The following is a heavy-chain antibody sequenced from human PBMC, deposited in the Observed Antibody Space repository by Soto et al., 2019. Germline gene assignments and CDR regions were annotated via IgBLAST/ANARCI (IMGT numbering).Heavy chain of an antibody. D-gene: IGHD3-10*01. CDR1: GYTFITYS. CDR3: ARHRTGSGSEDFDY. V-gene: IGHV1-3*01. J-gene: IGHJ4*02. CDR2: INAGNGNT. Sequence: ASVKVSCKASGYTFITYSLHWVRQAPGQSLEWMGWINAGNGNTKDSQKFQGRVTITRDTSASTAYMELSSLRSEDTAVYYCARHRTGSGSEDFDYWGQGNLVTVSS.